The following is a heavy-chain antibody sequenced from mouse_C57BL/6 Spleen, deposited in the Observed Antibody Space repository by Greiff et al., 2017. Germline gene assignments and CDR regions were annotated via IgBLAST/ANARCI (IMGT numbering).Heavy chain of an antibody. CDR2: INPSSGYT. CDR3: ARGDSSCLIYAMDY. CDR1: GYTFTSYT. V-gene: IGHV1-4*01. Sequence: QVQLQQSGAELARPGASVQMSCKASGYTFTSYTMHWVKQRPGQGLEWIGYINPSSGYTKYNQKFKDKATLTADKSSSTSYMQLSSLTSEDSAVYYCARGDSSCLIYAMDYWGQGTSVTVSS. J-gene: IGHJ4*01. D-gene: IGHD3-2*02.